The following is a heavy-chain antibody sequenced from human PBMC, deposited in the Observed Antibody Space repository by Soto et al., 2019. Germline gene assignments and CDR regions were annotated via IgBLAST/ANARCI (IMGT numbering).Heavy chain of an antibody. V-gene: IGHV1-18*01. CDR3: ATRSPAFDY. CDR2: ITTDKGKT. Sequence: QVQLVQSGPEVKKPGASVKVSCKTSGYTFTSYGITWVRQAPGQGLEWMGWITTDKGKTTYAQKFQGRVTMTTDTSTSTAYMELRSLRSDDTAVYYCATRSPAFDYWGQGTQVTVSS. J-gene: IGHJ4*02. CDR1: GYTFTSYG.